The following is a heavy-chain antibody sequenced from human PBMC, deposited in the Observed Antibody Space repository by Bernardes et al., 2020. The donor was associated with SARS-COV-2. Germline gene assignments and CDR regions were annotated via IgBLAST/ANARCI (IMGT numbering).Heavy chain of an antibody. J-gene: IGHJ2*01. Sequence: GGSLRLSCAASGFTFSDYYMSWIRQAPGKGLEWVSYISSSGSTIYYADSVKGRFTISRDNAKNSLYLQMNSLRAEDTTVYYCARRAWVHWYFDLWGRGTLVTVSS. CDR3: ARRAWVHWYFDL. CDR2: ISSSGSTI. D-gene: IGHD1-1*01. CDR1: GFTFSDYY. V-gene: IGHV3-11*01.